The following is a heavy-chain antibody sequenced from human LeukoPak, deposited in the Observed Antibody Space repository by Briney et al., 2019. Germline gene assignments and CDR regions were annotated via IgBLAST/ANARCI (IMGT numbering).Heavy chain of an antibody. J-gene: IGHJ4*02. Sequence: GGSLRLSCEVSGTDFNRLGMHWVRQPPGKGLEWLAFIKYDGSKTEYEESVKGRFSVSRDNSKNTLYLDMNSLRIEDTAVYYCARGWLGSSSEGFGYWGQGTLVTVSS. CDR2: IKYDGSKT. D-gene: IGHD6-6*01. CDR1: GTDFNRLG. V-gene: IGHV3-30*02. CDR3: ARGWLGSSSEGFGY.